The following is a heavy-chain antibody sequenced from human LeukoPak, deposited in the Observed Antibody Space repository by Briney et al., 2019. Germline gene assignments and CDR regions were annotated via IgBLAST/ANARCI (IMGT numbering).Heavy chain of an antibody. CDR2: IYYSGSV. J-gene: IGHJ5*02. V-gene: IGHV4-28*05. CDR3: ARNAAGFEGGFDP. D-gene: IGHD1-26*01. Sequence: SDTLSLTCAVSGYPISSSNWWGWIRQPPGKGLEWIGYIYYSGSVYYNPSLKSRVTMSVDTSKNQFSMKMSSVTAVDTAVYYCARNAAGFEGGFDPWGQGALVTVSS. CDR1: GYPISSSNW.